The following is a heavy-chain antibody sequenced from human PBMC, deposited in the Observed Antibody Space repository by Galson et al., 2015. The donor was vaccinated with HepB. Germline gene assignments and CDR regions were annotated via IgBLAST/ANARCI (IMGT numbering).Heavy chain of an antibody. V-gene: IGHV3-48*02. CDR1: GFTFSSYS. D-gene: IGHD3-22*01. J-gene: IGHJ3*02. CDR2: ISSSSSTI. Sequence: SLRLSCAASGFTFSSYSMNWVRQAPGKGLEWVSYISSSSSTIYYADSVKGRFTISRDNAKNSLYLQMNSLRDEDTAVYYCARDYHYYDSSGYYYFHAFDIWGQGTMVTVSS. CDR3: ARDYHYYDSSGYYYFHAFDI.